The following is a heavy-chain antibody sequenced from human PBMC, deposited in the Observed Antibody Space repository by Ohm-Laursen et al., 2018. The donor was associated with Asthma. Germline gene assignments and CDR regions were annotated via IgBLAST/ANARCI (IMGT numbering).Heavy chain of an antibody. CDR2: ISWNSGSI. V-gene: IGHV3-9*01. D-gene: IGHD6-19*01. CDR1: GFTFDDYA. J-gene: IGHJ4*02. Sequence: SLRLSCAASGFTFDDYAMHWVRQAPGKGLEWVSGISWNSGSIGYADSVKGRFTISRDNVENSVYLQMNSLRAEDTAVYYCVRDGSSGWHFDYWGQGTLVIVSS. CDR3: VRDGSSGWHFDY.